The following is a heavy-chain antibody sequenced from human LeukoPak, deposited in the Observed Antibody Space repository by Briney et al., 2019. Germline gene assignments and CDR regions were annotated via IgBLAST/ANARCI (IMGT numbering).Heavy chain of an antibody. Sequence: SETLSLTCTVSGDSISSTSYYWGWVRQPPGKGLEWIGTIYYSGNTYYNASLKSQVSISIDTSKNQFSLRLTSVTAADTAVYYCARQTGSGLFILPGGQGTLVTVSS. CDR1: GDSISSTSYY. CDR3: ARQTGSGLFILP. D-gene: IGHD3/OR15-3a*01. CDR2: IYYSGNT. V-gene: IGHV4-39*01. J-gene: IGHJ4*02.